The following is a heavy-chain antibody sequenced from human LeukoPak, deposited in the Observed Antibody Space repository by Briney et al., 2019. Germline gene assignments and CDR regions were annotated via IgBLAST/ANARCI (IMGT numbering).Heavy chain of an antibody. D-gene: IGHD6-13*01. CDR1: GFTFSSYG. J-gene: IGHJ4*02. CDR3: ARTAIAAAGTALGY. V-gene: IGHV3-21*01. Sequence: TGGSLRLSCAASGFTFSSYGMNWVRQAPGKGLEWVSSISSSSSYIYYADSVKGRFTISRDNAKNSLYLQMNSLRAEDTAVYYCARTAIAAAGTALGYWGQGTLVTVSS. CDR2: ISSSSSYI.